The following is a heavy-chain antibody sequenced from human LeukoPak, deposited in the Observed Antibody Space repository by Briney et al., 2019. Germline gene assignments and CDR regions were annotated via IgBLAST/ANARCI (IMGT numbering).Heavy chain of an antibody. CDR1: GGSVSSGSYY. J-gene: IGHJ2*01. V-gene: IGHV4-61*01. Sequence: PSETLSLTCTVSGGSVSSGSYYWSWIRQPPGKGLEWIGYIYYSGSTNYNPSLKSRVTISVDTSKNQFSLKLSSVTAADTAVYYCARDQTSSWQFDPNGYFDLWGRGTLVTVSS. CDR3: ARDQTSSWQFDPNGYFDL. D-gene: IGHD6-13*01. CDR2: IYYSGST.